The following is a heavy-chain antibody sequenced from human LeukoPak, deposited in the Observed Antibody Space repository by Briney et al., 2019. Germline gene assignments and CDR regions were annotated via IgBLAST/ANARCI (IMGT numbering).Heavy chain of an antibody. CDR1: GFTFSTYA. J-gene: IGHJ4*02. D-gene: IGHD6-19*01. CDR2: IRPDGDRT. CDR3: AREQSGTRGWYTVDY. Sequence: GGSLRLSCAASGFTFSTYAITWVRQGPGKGLEWVPAIRPDGDRTYYANSVRGRFTISRDNSKDTVYLQINGLRVEDTAVYYCAREQSGTRGWYTVDYWGQGTLVTVSS. V-gene: IGHV3-23*01.